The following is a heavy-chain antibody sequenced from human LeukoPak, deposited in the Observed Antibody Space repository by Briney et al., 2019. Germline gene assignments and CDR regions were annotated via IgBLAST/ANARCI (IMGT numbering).Heavy chain of an antibody. Sequence: GVSLRLSCAASGFTFSSYSMNWVRQAPGKGLEWVSSISSSSSYIYYADSVKGRFTISRDNAKNSLYLQMNSLRAEDTAVYYCARRLCSSLTCNIGPSGNWLDPWGQGTLVTVSS. CDR1: GFTFSSYS. CDR3: ARRLCSSLTCNIGPSGNWLDP. CDR2: ISSSSSYI. V-gene: IGHV3-21*01. J-gene: IGHJ5*02. D-gene: IGHD2-2*02.